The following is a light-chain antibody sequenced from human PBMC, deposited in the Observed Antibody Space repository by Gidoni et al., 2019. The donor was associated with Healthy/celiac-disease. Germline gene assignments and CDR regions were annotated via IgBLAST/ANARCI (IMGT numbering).Light chain of an antibody. J-gene: IGKJ5*01. Sequence: DIVMTQSPLSLRVTPGEPASIPCRSSQSLLHSNGYNYLDWYLQKPVQSSQLLIYLGSTRASGVPDRFSGIGSGTDFTLKISRVEAEDVGVYYCMQALQTPRTFGQGTRLEIK. V-gene: IGKV2-28*01. CDR3: MQALQTPRT. CDR2: LGS. CDR1: QSLLHSNGYNY.